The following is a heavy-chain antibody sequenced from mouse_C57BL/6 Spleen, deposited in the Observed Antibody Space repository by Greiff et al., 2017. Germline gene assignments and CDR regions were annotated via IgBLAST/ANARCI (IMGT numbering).Heavy chain of an antibody. V-gene: IGHV1-39*01. CDR1: GYSFTDYN. Sequence: VQLQQSGPELVKPGASVKISCKASGYSFTDYNMNWVKQSNGKCLEWIGVINPNYGTPSYNQKFKGKATLTVDPSSSTAYMQLNSLTSEDSAVYYCASEYYGSMYFDVWGTGTTVTVSS. CDR2: INPNYGTP. J-gene: IGHJ1*03. D-gene: IGHD1-1*01. CDR3: ASEYYGSMYFDV.